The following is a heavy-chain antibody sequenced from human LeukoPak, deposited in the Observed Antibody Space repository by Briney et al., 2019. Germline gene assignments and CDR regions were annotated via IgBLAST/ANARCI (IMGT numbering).Heavy chain of an antibody. CDR2: ITSISNT. Sequence: GGSLRLSCAASGFTFRSHAMSWVRQAPGKGLEWVSTITSISNTYYPDSVKGRFTISRDNSRDTLYLQMNTLRAEDTAIYYCAHRTAFDSWGQGTLVNVYS. D-gene: IGHD1-14*01. CDR3: AHRTAFDS. CDR1: GFTFRSHA. J-gene: IGHJ4*02. V-gene: IGHV3-23*01.